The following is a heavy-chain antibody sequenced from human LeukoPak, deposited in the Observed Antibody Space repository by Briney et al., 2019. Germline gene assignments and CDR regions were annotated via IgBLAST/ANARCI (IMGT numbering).Heavy chain of an antibody. D-gene: IGHD3-10*01. CDR1: GFTFSSYD. CDR3: AKDRVVRGVRGAFDI. J-gene: IGHJ3*02. CDR2: ISGSGGST. V-gene: IGHV3-23*01. Sequence: GGSLRLSCAASGFTFSSYDMSWVRQAPGKGLEWVSAISGSGGSTYYADSVKGRFTISRDNSKNTLYLQMNSLRAEDTAVYYCAKDRVVRGVRGAFDIWGQGTMVTVSS.